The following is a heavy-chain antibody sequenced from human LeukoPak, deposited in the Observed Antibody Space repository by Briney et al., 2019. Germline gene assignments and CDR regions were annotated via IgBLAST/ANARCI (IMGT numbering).Heavy chain of an antibody. CDR3: ARASRGIAVAAFFDY. CDR1: GGSISSYY. CDR2: IFTSGST. J-gene: IGHJ4*02. Sequence: SETLSLTCTVSGGSISSYYWSCIRQPAGKGLEWIGRIFTSGSTNYNPSLKSRVTMSVDTSKNQFSLKLSSVTAADTAVYYCARASRGIAVAAFFDYWGQGTLVTVSS. V-gene: IGHV4-4*07. D-gene: IGHD6-19*01.